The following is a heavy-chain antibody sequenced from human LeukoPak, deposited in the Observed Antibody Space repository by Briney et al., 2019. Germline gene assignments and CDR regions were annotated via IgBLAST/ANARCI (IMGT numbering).Heavy chain of an antibody. J-gene: IGHJ6*02. Sequence: GASVKVSCKASGYTFTSYGISWVRQAPGQGLEWMGWISAYKGNTNYAQKLQGRVTMTTDTSTSTAYMELRSLRSDDTAVYYCARDLVGGESNFFLYYYYGMDVWGQGTTVTVSS. D-gene: IGHD2-15*01. V-gene: IGHV1-18*01. CDR3: ARDLVGGESNFFLYYYYGMDV. CDR1: GYTFTSYG. CDR2: ISAYKGNT.